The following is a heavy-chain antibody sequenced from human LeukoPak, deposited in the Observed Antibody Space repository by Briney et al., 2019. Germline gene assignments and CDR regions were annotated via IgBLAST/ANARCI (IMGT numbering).Heavy chain of an antibody. J-gene: IGHJ4*02. D-gene: IGHD6-19*01. CDR1: GLTFDDHG. Sequence: GGSLRLSCAASGLTFDDHGMSWVRQVPGKGLEWVSGINWNGGSTGYADSVKGRFTISRDNAKNSLYLQMNSLRAEDTALYYCAAGDRNGWYFDYWGQGTLVTVSS. V-gene: IGHV3-20*04. CDR2: INWNGGST. CDR3: AAGDRNGWYFDY.